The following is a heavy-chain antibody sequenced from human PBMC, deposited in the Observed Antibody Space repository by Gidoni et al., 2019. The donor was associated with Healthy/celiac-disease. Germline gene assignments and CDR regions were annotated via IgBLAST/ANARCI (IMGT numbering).Heavy chain of an antibody. CDR2: IYHSGST. D-gene: IGHD2-2*02. CDR1: GYSISSGYY. J-gene: IGHJ3*02. CDR3: ARDTLNTVDAFDI. V-gene: IGHV4-38-2*02. Sequence: QVQLQESGPGLVKPSETLSLTCTVSGYSISSGYYWGWIRQPPGKGLEWIGSIYHSGSTYYTPSLKSRVTISVDTSKNQSSLKLSSVTAADTAVYYCARDTLNTVDAFDIWGQGTMVTVSS.